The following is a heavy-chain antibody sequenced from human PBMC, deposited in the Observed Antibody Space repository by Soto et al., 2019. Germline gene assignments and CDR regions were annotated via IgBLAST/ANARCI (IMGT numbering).Heavy chain of an antibody. CDR3: ARHGYCSGGSCPHYFDY. CDR1: GGSISSYY. J-gene: IGHJ4*02. D-gene: IGHD2-15*01. V-gene: IGHV4-59*08. CDR2: IYYSGST. Sequence: SETLSLTCTVSGGSISSYYWSWIRQPPGKGLEWIGYIYYSGSTNYNPSLKSRVTISVDTSKNQFSLKLSSVTAADTAVYYCARHGYCSGGSCPHYFDYWGQGTLVTSPQ.